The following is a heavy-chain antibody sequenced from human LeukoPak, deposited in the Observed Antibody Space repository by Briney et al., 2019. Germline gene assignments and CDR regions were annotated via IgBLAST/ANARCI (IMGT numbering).Heavy chain of an antibody. CDR3: ARASTVVITLPDY. D-gene: IGHD3-22*01. CDR1: GFTFSSYW. Sequence: PGRSLRLSCAASGFTFSSYWMHWVRQAPGKGLVWVSSINSDGSGTSYADSVKGRFTISRGNAKNTLYLQMNSLRAEDTAVYYCARASTVVITLPDYWGQGTLVTVSS. J-gene: IGHJ4*02. V-gene: IGHV3-74*01. CDR2: INSDGSGT.